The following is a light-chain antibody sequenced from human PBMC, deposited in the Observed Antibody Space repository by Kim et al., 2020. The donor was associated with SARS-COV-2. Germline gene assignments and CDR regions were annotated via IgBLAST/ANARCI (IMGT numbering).Light chain of an antibody. V-gene: IGKV3-15*01. CDR3: QQYNNWPPFT. CDR1: PSISGN. CDR2: RAS. J-gene: IGKJ2*01. Sequence: ELEMTQSPATLSVSPGETVTLSCRARPSISGNLAWYQQKPGQAPRLLIYRASTRATGIPARFSGSGSGTEFTLTISSLQSEDFAVYYCQQYNNWPPFTFGQGTKLEI.